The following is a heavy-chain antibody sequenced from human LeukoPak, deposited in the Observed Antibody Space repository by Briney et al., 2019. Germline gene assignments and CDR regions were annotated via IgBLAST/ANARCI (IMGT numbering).Heavy chain of an antibody. D-gene: IGHD6-13*01. J-gene: IGHJ4*02. V-gene: IGHV3-73*01. CDR2: IRSKANSYAT. CDR3: TRPQGIAAAGSDY. Sequence: GGSLRLSCAASGFTVSSYAMHWVRQASGKGLEWVGRIRSKANSYATAYAASVKGRFTISRDDSKNTAYLQMNSLKTEDTAVYYCTRPQGIAAAGSDYWGQGTLVTVSS. CDR1: GFTVSSYA.